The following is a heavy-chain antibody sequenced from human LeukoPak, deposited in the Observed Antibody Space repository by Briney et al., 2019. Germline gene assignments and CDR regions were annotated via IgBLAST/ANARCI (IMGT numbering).Heavy chain of an antibody. CDR3: ASGYYYDSSGHYDY. CDR2: IYYSGST. V-gene: IGHV4-39*01. Sequence: SETLSLTCTVSGGSISSSSYYWGWIRQPPGKGLEWIGSIYYSGSTYYNPSLKRRVTISVDTSKNQFSLKLSSVTAADTAVYYCASGYYYDSSGHYDYWGQGTLVTVSS. D-gene: IGHD3-22*01. CDR1: GGSISSSSYY. J-gene: IGHJ4*02.